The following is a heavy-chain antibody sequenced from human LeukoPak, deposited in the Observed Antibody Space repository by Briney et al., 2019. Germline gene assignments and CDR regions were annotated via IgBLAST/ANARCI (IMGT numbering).Heavy chain of an antibody. CDR1: GGSISSGDYY. D-gene: IGHD3-3*01. J-gene: IGHJ6*03. CDR2: IYYSGST. V-gene: IGHV4-30-4*01. Sequence: SQTLSLTCTVSGGSISSGDYYWSWIRQPPGKGLEWIGYIYYSGSTYYNPSLKSRVTMSVDTSKNQFSLKLSSVTAADTAVYYCARTYYDFWSGYYDYMDVWGKGTTVTVSS. CDR3: ARTYYDFWSGYYDYMDV.